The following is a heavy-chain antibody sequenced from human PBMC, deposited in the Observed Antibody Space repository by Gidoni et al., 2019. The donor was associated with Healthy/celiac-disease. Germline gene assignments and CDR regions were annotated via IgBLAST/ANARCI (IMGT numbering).Heavy chain of an antibody. CDR1: GGSFSGYY. Sequence: QVQLQQWGAGLLKPSETLSLTCAVYGGSFSGYYWSWIRQPPGKGLEWIGEINHSGSTNYNPSLKSRVTISVDTSKNQFSLKLSSVTAADTAVYYCARGYPPRRVGAFDIWGQGTMVTVSS. J-gene: IGHJ3*02. CDR2: INHSGST. D-gene: IGHD3-10*01. CDR3: ARGYPPRRVGAFDI. V-gene: IGHV4-34*01.